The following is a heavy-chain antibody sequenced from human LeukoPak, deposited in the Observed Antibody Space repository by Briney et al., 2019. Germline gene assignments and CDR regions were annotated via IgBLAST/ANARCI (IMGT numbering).Heavy chain of an antibody. CDR1: GHTFTSYG. V-gene: IGHV1-18*01. D-gene: IGHD2-2*01. CDR3: ARDGPRDCSSTSCYSTPFDY. Sequence: ASVKVSCKASGHTFTSYGISWMRQAPGQGLEWMGWISAYIGNTSSSQKLQGRVTMTIDTSTTTAYMELRSLRSDDTAVYYCARDGPRDCSSTSCYSTPFDYWGQGTLVTVSS. CDR2: ISAYIGNT. J-gene: IGHJ4*02.